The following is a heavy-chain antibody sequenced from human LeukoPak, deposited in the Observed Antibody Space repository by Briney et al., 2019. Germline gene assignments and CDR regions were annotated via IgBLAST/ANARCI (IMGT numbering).Heavy chain of an antibody. D-gene: IGHD3-10*01. CDR2: ISSSGSTI. CDR1: GFTFSDYY. V-gene: IGHV3-11*04. J-gene: IGHJ5*02. Sequence: GGSLRLSCAASGFTFSDYYMNWVRQAPGKGLEWVSYISSSGSTIYYADSVKGRFTISRDNAKNSLYLQMNSLRAEDTAVYYCARIAHSVLPWFGESKPYNWFDPWGQGTLVTVSS. CDR3: ARIAHSVLPWFGESKPYNWFDP.